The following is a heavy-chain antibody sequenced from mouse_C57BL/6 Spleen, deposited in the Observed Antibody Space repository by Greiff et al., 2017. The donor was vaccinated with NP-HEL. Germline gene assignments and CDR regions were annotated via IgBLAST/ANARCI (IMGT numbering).Heavy chain of an antibody. CDR1: GYSITSGYY. CDR3: AFYDGYYDWFAY. Sequence: EVKLVEAGPGLVKPSQSLSLTCSVTGYSITSGYYWNWIRQFPGNKLEWMGYISYDGSNNYNPSLKNRISITRDTSKNQFFLKLNSVTTEDTATYYCAFYDGYYDWFAYWGQGTLVTVSA. D-gene: IGHD2-3*01. CDR2: ISYDGSN. V-gene: IGHV3-6*01. J-gene: IGHJ3*01.